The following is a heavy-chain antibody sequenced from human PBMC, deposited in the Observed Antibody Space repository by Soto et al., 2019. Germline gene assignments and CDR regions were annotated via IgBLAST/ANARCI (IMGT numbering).Heavy chain of an antibody. Sequence: GGSLRLSCAVSGFTVSTYVMHWVRQAPGKGLEWVAVISRDGGTKYYADSVKGRFTISRDNSKNTLDLQMNSLRADDTALYYCAKLSEEGYWGQGTLVTVSS. CDR3: AKLSEEGY. CDR1: GFTVSTYV. D-gene: IGHD2-15*01. CDR2: ISRDGGTK. J-gene: IGHJ4*02. V-gene: IGHV3-30*18.